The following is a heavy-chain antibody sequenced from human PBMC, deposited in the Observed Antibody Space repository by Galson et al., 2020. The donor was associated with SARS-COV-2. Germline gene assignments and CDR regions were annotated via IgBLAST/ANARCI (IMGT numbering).Heavy chain of an antibody. CDR2: LFSNDAK. CDR3: AQIVYDYDGSGYYCLLDY. V-gene: IGHV2-26*01. CDR1: GFLLSNPRMG. Sequence: SGHTLVKPTGTLTLTYNVYGFLLSNPRMGLSGIREPPGNALQWLAPLFSNDAKSYSTSLKSRLTISTATSKSQVVLTMTNMDPVDTATYFCAQIVYDYDGSGYYCLLDYWGQGTLVTVSS. D-gene: IGHD3-22*01. J-gene: IGHJ4*02.